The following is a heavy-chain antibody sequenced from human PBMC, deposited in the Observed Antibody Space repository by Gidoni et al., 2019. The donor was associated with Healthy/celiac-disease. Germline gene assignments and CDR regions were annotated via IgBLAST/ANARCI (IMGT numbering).Heavy chain of an antibody. CDR3: ARLTPTKTFDP. CDR2: ST. D-gene: IGHD3-9*01. J-gene: IGHJ5*02. V-gene: IGHV4-39*01. Sequence: STYYNPSLKSRVTISVDTPKNQFSLKLSSVTAADTAVYYCARLTPTKTFDPWGQGTLVTVSS.